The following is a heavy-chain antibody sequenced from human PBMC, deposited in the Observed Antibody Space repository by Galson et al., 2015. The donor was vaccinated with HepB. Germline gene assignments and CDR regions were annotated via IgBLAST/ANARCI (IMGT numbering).Heavy chain of an antibody. CDR1: GFTFTDYW. J-gene: IGHJ5*02. D-gene: IGHD2-2*01. V-gene: IGHV3-74*01. CDR3: VRGAPATAVWLDP. Sequence: SLRLSCAASGFTFTDYWMHWVRQAPGKGLVWVSRVSTDGSNTNYADFVEGRFTISRDNSKNTLYLQMNSLRDEDTAMYYYVRGAPATAVWLDPWGRGTLVTVSS. CDR2: VSTDGSNT.